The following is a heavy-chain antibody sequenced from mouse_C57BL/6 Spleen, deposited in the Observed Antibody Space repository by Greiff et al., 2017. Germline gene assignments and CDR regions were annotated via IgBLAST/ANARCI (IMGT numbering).Heavy chain of an antibody. CDR1: GYSFTGYF. CDR3: ARNYGSSSYWYFDV. D-gene: IGHD1-1*01. CDR2: INPYNGDT. Sequence: EVKLQESGPELVKPGDSVKISCKASGYSFTGYFMNWVMQSHGKSLEWIGRINPYNGDTFYNQKFKGKATLTVDKSSSTAHMELRSLTSEDSAVYYCARNYGSSSYWYFDVWGTGTTVTVSS. J-gene: IGHJ1*03. V-gene: IGHV1-20*01.